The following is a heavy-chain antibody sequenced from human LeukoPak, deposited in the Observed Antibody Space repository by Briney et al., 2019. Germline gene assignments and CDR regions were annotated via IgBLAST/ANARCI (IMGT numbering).Heavy chain of an antibody. CDR1: GYTFTSYA. D-gene: IGHD5-24*01. V-gene: IGHV1-18*01. CDR3: ARVSMSTTKDY. CDR2: ISAYNGDT. Sequence: ASVKVSCKASGYTFTSYAMNWVRQAPGQGLEWMGWISAYNGDTHYAQKLQGRVAMTTDTSTSTAYMELRSLRSDDTAVYYCARVSMSTTKDYWGQGTLVTVSS. J-gene: IGHJ4*02.